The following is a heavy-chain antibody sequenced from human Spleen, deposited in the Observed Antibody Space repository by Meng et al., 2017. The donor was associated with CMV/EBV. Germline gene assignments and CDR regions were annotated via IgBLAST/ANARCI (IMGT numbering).Heavy chain of an antibody. Sequence: SETLSLTCTVSGGSIGTDYWNWIRQPPGKGLEWIGYIYYSGTTNYNPSLKSRVTISLDTSKNQFSLKLSSLTAADTAVYYCARGNSGWYGYYFDYWGQGMLVTVSS. V-gene: IGHV4-59*12. CDR1: GGSIGTDY. D-gene: IGHD6-19*01. J-gene: IGHJ4*02. CDR2: IYYSGTT. CDR3: ARGNSGWYGYYFDY.